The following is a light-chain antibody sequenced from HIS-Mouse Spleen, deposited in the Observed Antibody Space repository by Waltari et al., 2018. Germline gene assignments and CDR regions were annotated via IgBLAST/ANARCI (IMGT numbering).Light chain of an antibody. J-gene: IGLJ2*01. V-gene: IGLV2-11*01. CDR3: CSYAGSYTFGV. Sequence: QSALTQPRSVSGSPGQSVTISCTGTSSDVGGSNYVSWYQQPPGKAPKLMIYDVSKRPSGVPDRFSGSKSGNTASLTISGLQAEDKADYYCCSYAGSYTFGVFGGGTKLTVL. CDR2: DVS. CDR1: SSDVGGSNY.